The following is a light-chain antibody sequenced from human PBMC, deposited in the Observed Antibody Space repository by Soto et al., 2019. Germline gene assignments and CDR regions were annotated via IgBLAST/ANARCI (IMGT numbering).Light chain of an antibody. Sequence: QSALTQPPSASGSPGQTVTISCTGTSSDVGGYNYVSWYQHHPGTAPKLMIYEVNKRPSGVPDRFSGSKSGNTASLTVSGLMAEDEADYYCASYAGSNKVFGSGTKLTVL. CDR3: ASYAGSNKV. CDR2: EVN. J-gene: IGLJ1*01. CDR1: SSDVGGYNY. V-gene: IGLV2-8*01.